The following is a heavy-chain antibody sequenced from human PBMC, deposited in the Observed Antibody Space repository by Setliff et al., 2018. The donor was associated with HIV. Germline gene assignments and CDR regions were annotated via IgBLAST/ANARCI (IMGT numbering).Heavy chain of an antibody. CDR1: GYTFTGYY. J-gene: IGHJ6*03. CDR2: INPNNGDT. V-gene: IGHV1-2*02. CDR3: SKVSEHRTSSGSFYYYMDV. D-gene: IGHD6-6*01. Sequence: ASVKVSCKTSGYTFTGYYVHWVRQAPGQGLEWMGWINPNNGDTNYAQKFQGRVTMTRDTSISTAYMELSSLKSDDTAVYYCSKVSEHRTSSGSFYYYMDVWGEGTTVTVSS.